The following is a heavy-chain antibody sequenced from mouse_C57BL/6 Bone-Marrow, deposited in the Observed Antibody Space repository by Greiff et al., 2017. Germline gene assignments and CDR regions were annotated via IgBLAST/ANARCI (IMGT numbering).Heavy chain of an antibody. CDR1: GFNFKADW. CDR3: TTDWHF. J-gene: IGHJ2*01. CDR2: IDPENGST. D-gene: IGHD4-1*01. Sequence: VQLQQPGAELVRPGASVKLSCTASGFNFKADWIPWVKQRPGQGLEWIGWIDPENGSTKYASKFQSKATLTADTSSNTAYLQLSSLTSEDAAVYYFTTDWHFWGQGTALTVSS. V-gene: IGHV14-4*01.